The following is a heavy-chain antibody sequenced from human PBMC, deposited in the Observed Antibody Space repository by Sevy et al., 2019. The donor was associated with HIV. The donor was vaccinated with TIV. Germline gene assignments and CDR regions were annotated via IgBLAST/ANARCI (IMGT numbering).Heavy chain of an antibody. D-gene: IGHD3-22*01. CDR2: IYYSGST. Sequence: SETLSLTCTVSGGSISSSSYYWGWIRQPPGKGLEWIGSIYYSGSTYYNPSLKRRVTISVDTSKNQFSLKLSSVTAADTAVYYCARSSTYYYDSSGYYPDAFDIWGQGTMVTASS. J-gene: IGHJ3*02. CDR1: GGSISSSSYY. CDR3: ARSSTYYYDSSGYYPDAFDI. V-gene: IGHV4-39*01.